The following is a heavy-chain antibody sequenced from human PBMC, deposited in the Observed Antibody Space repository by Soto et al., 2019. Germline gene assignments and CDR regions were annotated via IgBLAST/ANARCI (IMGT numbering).Heavy chain of an antibody. Sequence: QVQLVESGGGVVQPGRSLRLSCAASGFTFSSYGMHWVRQAPGKGLEWVAVIWYDGSNKYYADSVKGRFTISRDNSKNTLYLQMNSLRAEDTAAYYCARELVVAAATNYYYYGMDVWGQGTTVTVSS. J-gene: IGHJ6*02. CDR2: IWYDGSNK. CDR3: ARELVVAAATNYYYYGMDV. CDR1: GFTFSSYG. D-gene: IGHD2-15*01. V-gene: IGHV3-33*01.